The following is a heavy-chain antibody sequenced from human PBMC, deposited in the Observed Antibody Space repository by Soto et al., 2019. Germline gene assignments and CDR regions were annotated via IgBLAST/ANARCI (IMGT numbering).Heavy chain of an antibody. D-gene: IGHD3-10*01. Sequence: ASVKVSCKASGDTFTTYDINWVRQATGHGLEWMGWINPNSGNIGYAQRFQGRVTMTRDTAIRTAYMEVSSLRSDDTAVYYCARGRASGSYYLLDYCGQGTLGTVSS. J-gene: IGHJ4*02. V-gene: IGHV1-8*01. CDR3: ARGRASGSYYLLDY. CDR2: INPNSGNI. CDR1: GDTFTTYD.